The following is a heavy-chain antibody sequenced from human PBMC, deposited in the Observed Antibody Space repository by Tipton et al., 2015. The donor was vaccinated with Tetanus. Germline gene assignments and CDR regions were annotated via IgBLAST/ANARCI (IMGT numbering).Heavy chain of an antibody. Sequence: SLRLSCAASGITFSSHASHWARQAPGKGLEWVAVISNDGDNKFYADSVTGRFTISRDNSKNTLYLQMNSLRAEDTALYYCARDVEAGWYIRGMAVDYYGMDVWGQGTTVTVSS. V-gene: IGHV3-30-3*01. CDR1: GITFSSHA. J-gene: IGHJ6*02. D-gene: IGHD6-19*01. CDR2: ISNDGDNK. CDR3: ARDVEAGWYIRGMAVDYYGMDV.